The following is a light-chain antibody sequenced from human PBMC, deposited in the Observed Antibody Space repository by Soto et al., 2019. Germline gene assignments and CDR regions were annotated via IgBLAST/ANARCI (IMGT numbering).Light chain of an antibody. CDR1: QSVSNY. Sequence: EIVLTQSPATLSLSPGERATLSCRASQSVSNYLAWYQQKPGQAPRLLIYDASSRASGIPARISGRGSGTDFTLTISYLEPEDFAIYYCQQGGNWPLTFGQGTRLEIK. CDR3: QQGGNWPLT. V-gene: IGKV3-11*01. CDR2: DAS. J-gene: IGKJ5*01.